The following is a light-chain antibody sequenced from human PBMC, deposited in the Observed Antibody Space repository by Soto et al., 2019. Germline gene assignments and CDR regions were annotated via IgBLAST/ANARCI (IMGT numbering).Light chain of an antibody. J-gene: IGLJ3*02. CDR1: SGHNSYA. Sequence: QSVLTQPPSASASLGASVKLTCTLSSGHNSYAIAWHQQQPEKGPRYLMKLNSDGSHSKGDGIPDRFSGSSSGAERYLTISSLQSEDEADYYCQTWSTDIRVFGGGTKRPS. CDR2: LNSDGSH. CDR3: QTWSTDIRV. V-gene: IGLV4-69*01.